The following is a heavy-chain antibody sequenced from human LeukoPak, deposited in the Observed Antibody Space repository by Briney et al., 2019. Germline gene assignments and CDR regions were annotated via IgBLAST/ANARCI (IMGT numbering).Heavy chain of an antibody. J-gene: IGHJ4*02. CDR2: ISYDGSNK. D-gene: IGHD2-2*01. CDR3: ARAAGNQYCSSTSCYVGFDY. V-gene: IGHV3-30-3*01. CDR1: GFTFSSYA. Sequence: PGGSLRLSCAASGFTFSSYAMHWVRQAPGKGLEWVAVISYDGSNKYYADSVKGRFTISRDNSKNTLYLQMNSLRAEDTAVYYCARAAGNQYCSSTSCYVGFDYWGQGTLVTVSS.